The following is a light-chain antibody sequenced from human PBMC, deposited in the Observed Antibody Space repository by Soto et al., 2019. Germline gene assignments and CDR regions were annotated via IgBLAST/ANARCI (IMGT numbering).Light chain of an antibody. CDR2: GAR. CDR3: SSFTTNRLYV. V-gene: IGLV2-14*01. CDR1: PNDIGTYDY. Sequence: QSALTQPTSVSGSPGQSIAISCTGNPNDIGTYDYVSWYQQHPGKAPRLLIFGARNRHPGISSRFSGSTSGLTASLTISGLQPEDDADYYCSSFTTNRLYVFGPGTKLIVL. J-gene: IGLJ1*01.